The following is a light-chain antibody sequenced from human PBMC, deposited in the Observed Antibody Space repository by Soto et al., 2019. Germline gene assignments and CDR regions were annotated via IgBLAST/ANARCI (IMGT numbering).Light chain of an antibody. CDR3: QQYNDWPRT. J-gene: IGKJ1*01. V-gene: IGKV3-15*01. CDR2: GAS. CDR1: QSVSSN. Sequence: EMVMTQSPATLPVSPGESATLSCRASQSVSSNLAWYQQKPGQAPRLLIYGASTRATGIPARFSGSGPGTEFTLTISGLQSEDFAIYFCQQYNDWPRTFGQGTKVEIK.